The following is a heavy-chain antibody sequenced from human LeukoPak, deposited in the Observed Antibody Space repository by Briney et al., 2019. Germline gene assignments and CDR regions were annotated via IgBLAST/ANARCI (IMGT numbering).Heavy chain of an antibody. CDR3: AKSYNGYESKPDY. Sequence: GGSLRLSCAASGYTFSSYWVSWVRQAPGKGLEWVANIKQDGGEKNYVASVKGRFTISRDNAKNSLYLQMNRPRAEDTAVYYCAKSYNGYESKPDYWGQGTLVTVSS. CDR2: IKQDGGEK. J-gene: IGHJ4*02. V-gene: IGHV3-7*03. D-gene: IGHD5-12*01. CDR1: GYTFSSYW.